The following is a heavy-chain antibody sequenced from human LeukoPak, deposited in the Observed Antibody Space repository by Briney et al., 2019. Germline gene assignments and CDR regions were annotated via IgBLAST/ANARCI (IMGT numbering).Heavy chain of an antibody. J-gene: IGHJ1*01. V-gene: IGHV3-64*01. CDR1: GFTFRSYR. Sequence: EGPLRLSCAASGFTFRSYRMHWVRQAPGKGLEYVSAIISNGGHTLYTNSVKGRFTISRHNSRNTLYLQMGSLRAEDMAVYYCATYYYDSGGFHFHHWGQGTLVTVSS. D-gene: IGHD3-22*01. CDR2: IISNGGHT. CDR3: ATYYYDSGGFHFHH.